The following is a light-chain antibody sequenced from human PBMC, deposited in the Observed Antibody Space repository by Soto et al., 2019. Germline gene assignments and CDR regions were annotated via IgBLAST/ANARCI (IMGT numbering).Light chain of an antibody. J-gene: IGLJ3*02. CDR2: DNN. V-gene: IGLV1-44*01. Sequence: QSVLTQPRSASGTPGQRVTISSSGSSSNIGTNTVNWYQQLPGTAPKLVIYDNNQRPSGVPDRFSGSKSGTSASLAISGLQSEDEADYYCAAWDDSLNGLWVFGGGTKLTVL. CDR1: SSNIGTNT. CDR3: AAWDDSLNGLWV.